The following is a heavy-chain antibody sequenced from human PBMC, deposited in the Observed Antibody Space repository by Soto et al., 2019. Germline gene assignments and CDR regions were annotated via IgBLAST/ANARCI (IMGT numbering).Heavy chain of an antibody. J-gene: IGHJ3*01. Sequence: EVQLVESGGGLVKTGESLRLSCAVSGATFRNLWMAWVRQPPGKGLEWIGRIKSKFDGETTEYAAPVNGRFIISRDDSKNTLFLQMNSLKSDDTAVYYCTTDRPYTYGGVITTWGQGTKVTVSS. D-gene: IGHD3-16*02. CDR1: GATFRNLW. CDR3: TTDRPYTYGGVITT. V-gene: IGHV3-15*01. CDR2: IKSKFDGETT.